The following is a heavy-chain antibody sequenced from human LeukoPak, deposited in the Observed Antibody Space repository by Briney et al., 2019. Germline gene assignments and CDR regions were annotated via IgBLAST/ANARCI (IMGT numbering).Heavy chain of an antibody. CDR1: GGTFSSYA. D-gene: IGHD3-10*01. CDR2: TIPILGIA. V-gene: IGHV1-69*04. J-gene: IGHJ4*02. Sequence: SVKVSCKASGGTFSSYAISWVRQAPGQGLEWMGRTIPILGIANYAQKFQGRVTITADKSTSTAYMELSSLRSEDTAVYYCARVESPYYYGSGSYHFDYWGQGTLVTVSS. CDR3: ARVESPYYYGSGSYHFDY.